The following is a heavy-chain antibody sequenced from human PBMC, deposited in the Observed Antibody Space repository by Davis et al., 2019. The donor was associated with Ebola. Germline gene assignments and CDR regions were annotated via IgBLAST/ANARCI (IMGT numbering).Heavy chain of an antibody. CDR3: ARGLSADDIWAVGAFDI. D-gene: IGHD3-9*01. J-gene: IGHJ3*02. V-gene: IGHV4-31*03. Sequence: PSETLSLTCTVSGGSISSGGYYWSWIRQHPGKGLEWIGYIYYSGSTYYNPSLKRRVTISVDTSKNQFSLKLSSVTAADTAVYYCARGLSADDIWAVGAFDIWGQGTMVTVSS. CDR1: GGSISSGGYY. CDR2: IYYSGST.